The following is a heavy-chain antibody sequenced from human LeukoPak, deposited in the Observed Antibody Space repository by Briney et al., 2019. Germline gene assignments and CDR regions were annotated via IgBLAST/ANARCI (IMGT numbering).Heavy chain of an antibody. CDR2: ISAYNGNT. D-gene: IGHD5-24*01. CDR3: ARDKSMAYFDY. V-gene: IGHV1-18*01. CDR1: GYTFTSYG. J-gene: IGHJ4*02. Sequence: AASVKVSCKVSGYTFTSYGISWVRQAPGQGLGWMGWISAYNGNTNYAQKLQGRVTMTTDTSTSTAYMELRSLRSDDTAVYYCARDKSMAYFDYWGQGTLVTVSS.